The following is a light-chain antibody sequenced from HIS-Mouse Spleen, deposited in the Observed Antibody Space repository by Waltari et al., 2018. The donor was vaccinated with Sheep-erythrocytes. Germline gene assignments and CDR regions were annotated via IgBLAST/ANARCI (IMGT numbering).Light chain of an antibody. J-gene: IGLJ1*01. V-gene: IGLV2-11*01. CDR3: CSYAGSYNHV. CDR2: DVS. Sequence: QSALTQPRPVSGSPGQSVTISCTGTSSDVGGYTYVSWYQQHPGKAHKLMIYDVSTRPSGVPDRFSGSKSGNTASLTISGLQAEDEADYYCCSYAGSYNHVFATGTKVTVL. CDR1: SSDVGGYTY.